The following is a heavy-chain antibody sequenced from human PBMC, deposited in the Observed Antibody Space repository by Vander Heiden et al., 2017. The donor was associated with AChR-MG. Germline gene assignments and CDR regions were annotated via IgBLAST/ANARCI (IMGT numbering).Heavy chain of an antibody. D-gene: IGHD6-6*01. CDR1: GFPFSSYG. Sequence: QVQLVESGGGVVQPGRSLRLSCAASGFPFSSYGMHWVRQAPGKGLEWVAVIWYDGSNKYYADSVKGRFTISRDNSKNTLYLQMNSLRAEDTAVYYCARDQGVSSTYYYGMDVWGQGTTVTVSS. CDR2: IWYDGSNK. V-gene: IGHV3-33*01. CDR3: ARDQGVSSTYYYGMDV. J-gene: IGHJ6*02.